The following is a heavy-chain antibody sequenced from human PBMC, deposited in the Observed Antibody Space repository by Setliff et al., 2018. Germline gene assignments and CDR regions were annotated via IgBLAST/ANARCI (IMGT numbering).Heavy chain of an antibody. J-gene: IGHJ4*02. V-gene: IGHV1-18*04. CDR2: ISPYSGKT. CDR1: GYTFSDSG. CDR3: SRLVRYCTATTCQRLSGGEY. D-gene: IGHD2-8*02. Sequence: ASVKVSCKASGYTFSDSGINWVRQAPGQGLEWVGWISPYSGKTYYAQKLQGRVTMTTDTSTSTAYLELRSLTSDDTAVYYCSRLVRYCTATTCQRLSGGEYWGQGTLVTVSS.